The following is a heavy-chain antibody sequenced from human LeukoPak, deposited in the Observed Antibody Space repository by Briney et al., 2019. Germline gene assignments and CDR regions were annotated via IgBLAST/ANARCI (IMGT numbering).Heavy chain of an antibody. D-gene: IGHD6-6*01. V-gene: IGHV1-8*03. CDR3: ARGKAARTSPVFDP. J-gene: IGHJ5*02. CDR1: GYTFTSYD. Sequence: GASVKVSCKASGYTFTSYDINWVRQATGQGLEWMGGMNPNSGNTGYAQKFQGRVTITRNTSISTAYMELSSLRSEDTAVYYCARGKAARTSPVFDPWGQGTLVTVSS. CDR2: MNPNSGNT.